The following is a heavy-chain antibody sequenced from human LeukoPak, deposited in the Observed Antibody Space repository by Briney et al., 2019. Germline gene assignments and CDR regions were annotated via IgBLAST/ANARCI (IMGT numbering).Heavy chain of an antibody. Sequence: ASVKVSCKVSGYTLTELSMHWVRQAPGKGLEWMGGFGPEDGETIYAQKFQGRVTMTEDTSTDTAYMELSSLRSEDTAVYYCATLPPLVPAGPADAFDIWGQGTMVTVSS. J-gene: IGHJ3*02. D-gene: IGHD2-2*01. V-gene: IGHV1-24*01. CDR3: ATLPPLVPAGPADAFDI. CDR2: FGPEDGET. CDR1: GYTLTELS.